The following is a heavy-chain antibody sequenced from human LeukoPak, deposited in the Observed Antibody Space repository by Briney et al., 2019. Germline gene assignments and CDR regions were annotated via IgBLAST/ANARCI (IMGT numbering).Heavy chain of an antibody. J-gene: IGHJ6*03. Sequence: GGSLRLSCAASGFTFSDYYMSWIRPAPGKGLEWVSYISSSGSTIYYADSVKGRFTISRDNAKNSLYLQMNSLRAEDTAVYYCARVKDCSSTSCFYYYYYMDVWGKGTTVTVSS. D-gene: IGHD2-2*01. CDR1: GFTFSDYY. V-gene: IGHV3-11*01. CDR3: ARVKDCSSTSCFYYYYYMDV. CDR2: ISSSGSTI.